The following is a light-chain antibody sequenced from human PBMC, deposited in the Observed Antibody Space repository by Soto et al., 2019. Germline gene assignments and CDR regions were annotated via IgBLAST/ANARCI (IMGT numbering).Light chain of an antibody. CDR3: SSFTTSSTYV. Sequence: QSVLTQPASVSGSPGQSITISCTGTSSDVGGYNYVSWYQQHPDKAPKLIIFDVTNRPSGVSNRFSGSKSGNTASLTISGLQAGDEADYYCSSFTTSSTYVFGTGTKVTLL. V-gene: IGLV2-14*01. CDR1: SSDVGGYNY. J-gene: IGLJ1*01. CDR2: DVT.